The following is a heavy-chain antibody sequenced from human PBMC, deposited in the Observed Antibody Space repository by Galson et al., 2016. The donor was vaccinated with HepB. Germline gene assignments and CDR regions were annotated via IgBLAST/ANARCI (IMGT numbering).Heavy chain of an antibody. CDR2: ISAYDDNT. Sequence: SVKVSCKASGYTFSSYAINWVRQAPGQGLEWMGWISAYDDNTKYGQKFQGRVSLTTNTSTRTAYMELRGLRSDDTAVYFCARGGYYDSSGSWRYHYYGMDVWGQGTTVTVSS. CDR3: ARGGYYDSSGSWRYHYYGMDV. CDR1: GYTFSSYA. D-gene: IGHD3-22*01. J-gene: IGHJ6*02. V-gene: IGHV1-18*01.